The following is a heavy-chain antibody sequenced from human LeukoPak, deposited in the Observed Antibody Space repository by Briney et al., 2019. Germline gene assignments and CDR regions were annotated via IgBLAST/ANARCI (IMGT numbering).Heavy chain of an antibody. Sequence: PSETLSLTCAVYGGSFSGYYWSWIRQPPGKGLEWIGEINHSGSTNYNPSLKSRVTMSVDTSKNQFSLKLSSVTAADTAVYYCATNIRSGWSSFDYWGQGTLVTVSS. J-gene: IGHJ4*02. D-gene: IGHD6-19*01. CDR2: INHSGST. CDR3: ATNIRSGWSSFDY. CDR1: GGSFSGYY. V-gene: IGHV4-34*01.